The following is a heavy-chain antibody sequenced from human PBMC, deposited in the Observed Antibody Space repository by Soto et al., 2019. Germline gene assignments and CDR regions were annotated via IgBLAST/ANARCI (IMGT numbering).Heavy chain of an antibody. D-gene: IGHD2-21*02. CDR2: VNPSGGHT. Sequence: QVQLMQSGAEVKKPGASVKVSCKASGDTFTEYYIHWVRQAPGQGLEWMGTVNPSGGHTTYAQHLLGRVTMTRDMATSTLYMELTSLTSEDTAVYYCARGGHVVVVTAALDYWGQGTLVTVSS. CDR1: GDTFTEYY. J-gene: IGHJ4*02. V-gene: IGHV1-46*01. CDR3: ARGGHVVVVTAALDY.